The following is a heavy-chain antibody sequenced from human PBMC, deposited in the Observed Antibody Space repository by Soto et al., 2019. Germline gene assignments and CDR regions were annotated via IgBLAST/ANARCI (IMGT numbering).Heavy chain of an antibody. CDR2: IYYSGST. J-gene: IGHJ4*02. V-gene: IGHV4-59*01. CDR3: ARDRGTDDS. Sequence: SETLSLTCTVSGGSISSYYWSWIRQPPGKGLEWIGYIYYSGSTNYNPSLRSRVTISVDTSKNQFYLNLKSVTAADTAVYYCARDRGTDDSWGQGTLVTVSS. CDR1: GGSISSYY.